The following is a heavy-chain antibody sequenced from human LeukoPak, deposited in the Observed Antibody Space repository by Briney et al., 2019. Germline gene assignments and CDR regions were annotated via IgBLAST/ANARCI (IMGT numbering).Heavy chain of an antibody. CDR3: ARIKSSGWYKY. CDR1: GFTFSSYW. D-gene: IGHD6-19*01. J-gene: IGHJ4*02. V-gene: IGHV3-7*01. Sequence: GGSLRLSRAASGFTFSSYWMSWVRQAPGKGLEWVANIKQDGSEKYYVDSVKGRFTISRDNAKNSLYPQMNSLRAEDTAVCYCARIKSSGWYKYWGQGTLVTVSS. CDR2: IKQDGSEK.